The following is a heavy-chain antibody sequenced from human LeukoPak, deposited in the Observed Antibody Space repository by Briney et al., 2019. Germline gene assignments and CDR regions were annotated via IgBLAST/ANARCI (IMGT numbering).Heavy chain of an antibody. CDR3: ASGMITFGGVIVPPRPYDAFDI. D-gene: IGHD3-16*02. J-gene: IGHJ3*02. V-gene: IGHV5-51*01. Sequence: GESLKISCKGSGYSFTSYWIGWVRQMPGKGLEWMGIIYPGDSDTRYSPSFQGQVTISADKSISTAYLQWSSLKASDTAMYYCASGMITFGGVIVPPRPYDAFDIWGQGTMVTVSS. CDR1: GYSFTSYW. CDR2: IYPGDSDT.